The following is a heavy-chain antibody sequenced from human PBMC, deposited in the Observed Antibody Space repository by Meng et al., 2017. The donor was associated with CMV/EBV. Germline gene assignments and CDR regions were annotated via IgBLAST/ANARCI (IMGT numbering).Heavy chain of an antibody. CDR3: ARWDIVPAAT. V-gene: IGHV3-9*01. Sequence: SLKISCAASGFTFDDYAMHWVRQAPGKGLEWVSGISWNSGSIGYADSVKGRFTISRDNAKNSLYLQMNSLRAEDTALYYCARWDIVPAATWGQGTLVTVSS. CDR2: ISWNSGSI. J-gene: IGHJ5*02. CDR1: GFTFDDYA. D-gene: IGHD2-2*01.